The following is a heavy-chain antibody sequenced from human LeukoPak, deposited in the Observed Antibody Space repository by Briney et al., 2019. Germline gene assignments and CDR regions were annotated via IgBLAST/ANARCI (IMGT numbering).Heavy chain of an antibody. D-gene: IGHD3-22*01. J-gene: IGHJ5*02. CDR1: GGTFSSYA. CDR3: ARGYDSSGYSLINWFDP. V-gene: IGHV1-69*04. CDR2: ISAILGIA. Sequence: GGSLKVSCKASGGTFSSYAISWVRQAPGQGLEWMGRISAILGIANYAQKFQGRVTITADKSTSTAYMELSSLRSEDTAVYYCARGYDSSGYSLINWFDPWGQGTLVTVSS.